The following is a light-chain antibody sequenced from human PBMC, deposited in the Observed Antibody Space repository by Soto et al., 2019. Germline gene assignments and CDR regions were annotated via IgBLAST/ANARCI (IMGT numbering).Light chain of an antibody. Sequence: DIVMTQSPDSLAVSLGERATINCKSSQSVLYSSNNKNYLAWYQQKPGQPPKLLIYWASTRESGVPDRFSGSESGTDFTLTISSLQAEDAAVYYCHQYYSTPWTFGQGTKVEI. V-gene: IGKV4-1*01. CDR2: WAS. CDR3: HQYYSTPWT. J-gene: IGKJ1*01. CDR1: QSVLYSSNNKNY.